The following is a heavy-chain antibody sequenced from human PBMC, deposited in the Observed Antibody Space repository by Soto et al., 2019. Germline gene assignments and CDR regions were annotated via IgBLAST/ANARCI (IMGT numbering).Heavy chain of an antibody. CDR2: ISSSSSYI. D-gene: IGHD4-17*01. V-gene: IGHV3-21*01. J-gene: IGHJ4*02. CDR1: GFTFSSYS. CDR3: ARHRGTESDYGDYDPYYFDY. Sequence: GGSLRLSCAASGFTFSSYSMNWVRQAPGKGLEWVSSISSSSSYIYYADSVKGRFTISRDNAKNSLFLQMNSLRAEDTAVYYCARHRGTESDYGDYDPYYFDYWGQGTLVTVSS.